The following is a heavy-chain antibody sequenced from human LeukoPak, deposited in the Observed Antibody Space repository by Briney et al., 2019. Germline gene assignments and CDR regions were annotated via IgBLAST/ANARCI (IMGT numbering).Heavy chain of an antibody. CDR2: ISGSGGST. J-gene: IGHJ4*02. CDR1: GFTFSSYA. Sequence: GALRLSCAASGFTFSSYAMSWVRQAPGKGLEWVSAISGSGGSTYYADSVKGRFTISRDNSKNTLYLQMNSLRAEDTAVYYCTRDLSENYSIDYWGQGTLVTVSS. D-gene: IGHD2-21*01. CDR3: TRDLSENYSIDY. V-gene: IGHV3-23*01.